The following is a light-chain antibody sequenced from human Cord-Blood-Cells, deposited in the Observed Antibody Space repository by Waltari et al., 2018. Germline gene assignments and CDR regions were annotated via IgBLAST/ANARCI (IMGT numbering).Light chain of an antibody. Sequence: DIVMTQSPDSLAVSPGERATINGKSSQSVLYSSNNKNHLAWYQQKPGQPPKLLIYWASTRESGVPDRFSGSGSGTDFTLTISSLQAEDVAVYYCQQYYSTPYTFGQGTKLEIK. V-gene: IGKV4-1*01. CDR2: WAS. J-gene: IGKJ2*01. CDR1: QSVLYSSNNKNH. CDR3: QQYYSTPYT.